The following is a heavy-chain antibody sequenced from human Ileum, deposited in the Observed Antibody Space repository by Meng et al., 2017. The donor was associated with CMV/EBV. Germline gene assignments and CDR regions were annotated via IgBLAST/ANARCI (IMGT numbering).Heavy chain of an antibody. J-gene: IGHJ6*02. V-gene: IGHV3-23*01. CDR3: AKEQWLEHYYGMDV. Sequence: GGSLRLSCAASGFTFSSYAMSWVRQAPGTGLEWVSAISGSGGSTYYADSVKGRFTISRDNSKNPLYLQMNSLRAEDTAVYYCAKEQWLEHYYGMDVWGQGTTVTVSS. CDR1: GFTFSSYA. CDR2: ISGSGGST. D-gene: IGHD6-19*01.